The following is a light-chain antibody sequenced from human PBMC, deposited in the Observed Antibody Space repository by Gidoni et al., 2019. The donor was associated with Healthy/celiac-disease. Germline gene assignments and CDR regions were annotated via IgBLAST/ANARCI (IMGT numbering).Light chain of an antibody. CDR2: SNN. J-gene: IGLJ2*01. CDR1: SSNIGSNT. V-gene: IGLV1-44*01. CDR3: AAWDDSLNGVI. Sequence: SVLTQPPSASGTPGQGVTMTCSGSSSNIGSNTVNWYKQLPGTTPKLLIHSNNQRPSGVPDRFSGPKSGTSASLAISGLQSEDEADFYCAAWDDSLNGVIFGGGTKLTVL.